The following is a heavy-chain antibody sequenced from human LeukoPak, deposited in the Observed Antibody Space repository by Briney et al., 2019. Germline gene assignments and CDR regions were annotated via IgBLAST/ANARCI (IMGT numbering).Heavy chain of an antibody. CDR3: VRGPSTLLDY. J-gene: IGHJ4*02. CDR1: GFTFNIYS. Sequence: PGGSLRLSCAASGFTFNIYSMNWVRQAPGKGLEWVSYISAGTTTMYYADSVDGRFTISRDNAKNSVYLQMNSLRDEDTAVYYCVRGPSTLLDYWGQGTLVTVSS. CDR2: ISAGTTTM. V-gene: IGHV3-48*02.